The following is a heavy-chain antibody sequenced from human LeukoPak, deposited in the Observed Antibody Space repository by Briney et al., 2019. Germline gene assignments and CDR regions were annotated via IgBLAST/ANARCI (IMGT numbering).Heavy chain of an antibody. V-gene: IGHV3-74*01. D-gene: IGHD3-10*01. Sequence: AGSLRLSCAASGFTFTSDAMHWVRQAPAKGLLWVSRINADERATAYADSVKGRFVISRDNAKNMLDLQLNNLRAEDTAVYYCVHGAPFDNWSQGNLVTVSS. CDR3: VHGAPFDN. CDR1: GFTFTSDA. CDR2: INADERAT. J-gene: IGHJ4*02.